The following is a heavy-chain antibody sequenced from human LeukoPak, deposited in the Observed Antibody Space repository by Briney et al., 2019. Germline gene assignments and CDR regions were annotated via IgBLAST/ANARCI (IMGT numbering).Heavy chain of an antibody. CDR3: ARDPYCSSTSCSLD. CDR1: GFTFSSYS. D-gene: IGHD2-2*01. CDR2: ISSSSSYI. J-gene: IGHJ1*01. V-gene: IGHV3-21*01. Sequence: GGSLRLSCAASGFTFSSYSMNWVRQAPGKGLECVSSISSSSSYIYYADSVKGRFTISRDNAKNSLYLQMNSLRAEDTAVYYCARDPYCSSTSCSLDWGQGALVTVSS.